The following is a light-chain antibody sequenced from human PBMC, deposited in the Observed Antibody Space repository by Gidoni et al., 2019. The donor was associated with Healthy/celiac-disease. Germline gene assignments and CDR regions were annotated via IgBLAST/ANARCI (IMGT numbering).Light chain of an antibody. CDR1: QSISSY. J-gene: IGKJ2*01. CDR3: QQSYSTPYT. V-gene: IGKV1-39*01. Sequence: DIQMTPPPSSLSASAGDRVTITCRASQSISSYLNWYQQKPGKAPKLLIYAASSLQSGVPSRFSGSGSGTDFTLTISSLQPEDFATYYCQQSYSTPYTFXQXTKLEIK. CDR2: AAS.